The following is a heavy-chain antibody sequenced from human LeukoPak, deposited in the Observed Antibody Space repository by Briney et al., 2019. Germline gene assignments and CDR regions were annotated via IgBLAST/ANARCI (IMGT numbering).Heavy chain of an antibody. CDR2: INHSGST. D-gene: IGHD3-3*01. V-gene: IGHV4-34*01. CDR1: GGSFSGYY. J-gene: IGHJ4*02. Sequence: SETLSLTCAVYGGSFSGYYWSWIRQPPGKGLEWIGEINHSGSTNYNPSLKSRVTISVDTSKNQFSLELSSVTAADTAVYYCAISYYDFWSGYFAGEGRHYFDYWGQGTLVTVSS. CDR3: AISYYDFWSGYFAGEGRHYFDY.